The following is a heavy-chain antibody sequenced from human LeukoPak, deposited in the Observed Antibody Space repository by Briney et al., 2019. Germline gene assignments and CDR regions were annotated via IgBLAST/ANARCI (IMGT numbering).Heavy chain of an antibody. D-gene: IGHD3-9*01. V-gene: IGHV4-39*07. J-gene: IGHJ4*02. CDR3: ARVGYDILTGYYNDGDYFDY. CDR2: VYHGGST. Sequence: PSETLSLTCTVSGGSISGSSYYWGWIRHPPGKGLEWGGSVYHGGSTYYNPSLKSRVTISVDTSKNQFSLKLSPVTAADTAVYSCARVGYDILTGYYNDGDYFDYWGQGTLVTVSS. CDR1: GGSISGSSYY.